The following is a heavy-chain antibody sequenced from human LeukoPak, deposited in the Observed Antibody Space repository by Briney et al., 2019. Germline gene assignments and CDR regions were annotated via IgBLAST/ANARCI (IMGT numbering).Heavy chain of an antibody. CDR3: ARGQLRRKIVGATKPLYYFDY. CDR1: GGSISSSSYY. J-gene: IGHJ4*02. D-gene: IGHD1-26*01. Sequence: ASETLSLTCTVSGGSISSSSYYWGWIRQPPGKGLEWIGSIYYSGSTNYNPSLKSRVTISVDTSKNQFSLKLSSVTAADTAVYYCARGQLRRKIVGATKPLYYFDYWGQGTLVTVSS. V-gene: IGHV4-39*07. CDR2: IYYSGST.